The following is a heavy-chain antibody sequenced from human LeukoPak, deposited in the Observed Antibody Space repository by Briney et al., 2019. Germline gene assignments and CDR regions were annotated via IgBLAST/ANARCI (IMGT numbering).Heavy chain of an antibody. D-gene: IGHD3-10*01. Sequence: GGSLRLSCAASGFSFSSYEMNWVRQAPGKGLEWVSYISSSGTTTYYAASVKGRFTISRDNAKNSLYLQMNRLRAEDTAVYYCARGYGSGSSHIDYWGQGTLVTASS. J-gene: IGHJ4*02. V-gene: IGHV3-48*03. CDR2: ISSSGTTT. CDR3: ARGYGSGSSHIDY. CDR1: GFSFSSYE.